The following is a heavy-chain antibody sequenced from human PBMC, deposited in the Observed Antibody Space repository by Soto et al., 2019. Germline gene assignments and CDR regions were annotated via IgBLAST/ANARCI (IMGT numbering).Heavy chain of an antibody. CDR3: ARAQYTGSYFDACDV. CDR1: GIPFRCHC. J-gene: IGHJ3*01. V-gene: IGHV3-33*03. Sequence: GSLRLPCAAAGIPFRCHCMHWVPQAPGKGLDWVAVIWYDGSNKYYAESVKGRFTISRDNSKNTLYVQMNSLTVEDTAVYYCARAQYTGSYFDACDVWGQGTMVTVSS. CDR2: IWYDGSNK. D-gene: IGHD1-26*01.